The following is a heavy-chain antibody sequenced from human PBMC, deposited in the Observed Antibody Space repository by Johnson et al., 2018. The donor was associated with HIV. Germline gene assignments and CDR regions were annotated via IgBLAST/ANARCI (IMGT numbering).Heavy chain of an antibody. Sequence: QMLLVESGGGLVQPGGSLRLSCAASGFTFSSYAMHWVRQAPGKGLEWVAVISYDGSEKYYVDSVKGRFTISRDNAKNSLYLQMNSLRAEDTAVYYCARDRWGLKDAFDIWGQGTMVTVSS. CDR3: ARDRWGLKDAFDI. CDR1: GFTFSSYA. J-gene: IGHJ3*02. CDR2: ISYDGSEK. D-gene: IGHD3-16*01. V-gene: IGHV3-30*04.